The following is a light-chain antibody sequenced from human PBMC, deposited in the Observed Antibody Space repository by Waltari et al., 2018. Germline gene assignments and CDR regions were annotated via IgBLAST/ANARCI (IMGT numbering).Light chain of an antibody. CDR1: SSNLGSNY. CDR3: AAWDDSLTGRV. V-gene: IGLV1-47*01. J-gene: IGLJ3*02. CDR2: TDN. Sequence: QSVLTQPSSASGTPGQRVTISCSGSSSNLGSNYVHWYQQLPGTAPKLLIHTDNQRPSGVPDRFSASKSGASASLAISGLRSDDEADYYCAAWDDSLTGRVFGGGTKLTVL.